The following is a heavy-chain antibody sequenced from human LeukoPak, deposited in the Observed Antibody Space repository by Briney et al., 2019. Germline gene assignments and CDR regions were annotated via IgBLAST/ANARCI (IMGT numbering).Heavy chain of an antibody. CDR2: IYSGGST. V-gene: IGHV3-66*01. CDR1: GFTVSTNY. Sequence: GSLRLSCAASGFTVSTNYMSRVRQAPGKGLEWVSVIYSGGSTYYADSVRGRFTISRNNSKNTLYLQMNSLRADDTAVYYCARDLGYSRFDPWGQGTLVTVSS. D-gene: IGHD6-13*01. CDR3: ARDLGYSRFDP. J-gene: IGHJ5*02.